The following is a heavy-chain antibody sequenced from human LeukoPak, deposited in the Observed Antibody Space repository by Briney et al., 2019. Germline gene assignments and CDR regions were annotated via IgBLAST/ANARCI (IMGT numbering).Heavy chain of an antibody. CDR3: ARGPAMGEY. J-gene: IGHJ4*02. D-gene: IGHD3-16*01. V-gene: IGHV1-8*03. Sequence: GASVKVSCKASRYTFTSYDINWVRQATGQGLEWMGWVNPNSGNTGYAQKFQGRVTITRNTSISTAYMELSSLKSEDTAVYYCARGPAMGEYWGQGTLVTVSS. CDR1: RYTFTSYD. CDR2: VNPNSGNT.